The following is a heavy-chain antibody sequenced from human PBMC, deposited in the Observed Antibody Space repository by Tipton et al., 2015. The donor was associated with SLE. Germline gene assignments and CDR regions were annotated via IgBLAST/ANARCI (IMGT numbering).Heavy chain of an antibody. CDR2: IYNSGST. CDR1: GGSISSHY. D-gene: IGHD2-15*01. Sequence: GLVKPSETLSLTCTVSGGSISSHYWNWIRQPPGKGLEWIGNIYNSGSTNYLPSLKSRVTISIDTSKNQFSLKLSSVTAADTAVYYCAGVACSRGRCPDAFDIWGQGTIVTVSS. J-gene: IGHJ3*02. V-gene: IGHV4-59*11. CDR3: AGVACSRGRCPDAFDI.